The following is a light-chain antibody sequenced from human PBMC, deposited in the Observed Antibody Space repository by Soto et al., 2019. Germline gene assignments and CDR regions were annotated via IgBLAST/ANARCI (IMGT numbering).Light chain of an antibody. CDR2: GAS. CDR3: QQYNNWPPLYT. Sequence: EIVMTQSPATLSVSPGERATLSCRASQRFSSTLAWYQQKPGQAPRLLIYGASTRATGIPARFSGSGSGTEFTLTISRRQSEDFAVYYCQQYNNWPPLYTFGQGTKLEIK. V-gene: IGKV3-15*01. CDR1: QRFSST. J-gene: IGKJ2*01.